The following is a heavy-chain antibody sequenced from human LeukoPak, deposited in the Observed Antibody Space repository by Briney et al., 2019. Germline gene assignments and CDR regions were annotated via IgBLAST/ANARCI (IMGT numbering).Heavy chain of an antibody. D-gene: IGHD5-24*01. V-gene: IGHV3-7*05. CDR1: GFTFTNYW. CDR3: ARDTGYNTFDY. J-gene: IGHJ4*02. Sequence: GGSLRLSCAASGFTFTNYWMSWVRQAPGKGLEWVANIKEDGSDKYYVDSVKGRFTISRDNAKNSQYLQMNSLRAKDTAVYYCARDTGYNTFDYWGQGTLVTVSS. CDR2: IKEDGSDK.